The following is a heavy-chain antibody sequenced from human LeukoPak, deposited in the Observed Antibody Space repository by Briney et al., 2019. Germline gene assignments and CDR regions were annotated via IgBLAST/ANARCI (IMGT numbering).Heavy chain of an antibody. CDR3: ARRLYYKPVGYNWFDP. CDR1: GGFISSSYYF. D-gene: IGHD3-22*01. CDR2: IYYRGST. V-gene: IGHV4-39*01. J-gene: IGHJ5*02. Sequence: PSETLSLTCTVSGGFISSSYYFWGWIRQPPGKGLEWIGSIYYRGSTYYNPSLKSRVTISIDTSKNQFSLKLSSVTAADTAVYYCARRLYYKPVGYNWFDPWGQGTLVTVSS.